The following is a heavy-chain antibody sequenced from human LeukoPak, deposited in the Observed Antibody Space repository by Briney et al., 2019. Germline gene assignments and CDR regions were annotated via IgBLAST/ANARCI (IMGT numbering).Heavy chain of an antibody. V-gene: IGHV3-7*01. CDR1: GFTFSGYG. D-gene: IGHD3-3*01. Sequence: GGPLSLSCEPSGFTFSGYGMGGVGLAQGRGRGGVANIKQDGSAKFYVESVKGRFTISRDNAKKSLYLQMNSLRADDTAVYYCARDGDFWSAQGAFDIWGQGTMVTVSS. CDR2: IKQDGSAK. CDR3: ARDGDFWSAQGAFDI. J-gene: IGHJ3*02.